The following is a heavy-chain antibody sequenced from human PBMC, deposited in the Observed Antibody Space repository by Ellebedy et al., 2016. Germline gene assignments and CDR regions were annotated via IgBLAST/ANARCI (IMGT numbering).Heavy chain of an antibody. Sequence: GGSLRLXXTASGFPFSSYAMNWIRQAPGKGPEWVSFISSRTSPIFYADSVKGRFTISRDNAKNSLYLQMDSLRVEDTAVYFCAIRRNGGSYLEYWGQGTLVTVSS. CDR1: GFPFSSYA. CDR3: AIRRNGGSYLEY. D-gene: IGHD1-14*01. V-gene: IGHV3-48*04. J-gene: IGHJ4*02. CDR2: ISSRTSPI.